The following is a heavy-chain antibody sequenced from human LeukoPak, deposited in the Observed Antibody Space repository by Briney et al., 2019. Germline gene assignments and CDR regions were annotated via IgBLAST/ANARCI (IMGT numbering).Heavy chain of an antibody. CDR3: ALLRGDEYYYYGMDV. D-gene: IGHD3-10*01. CDR2: ISGSGGST. J-gene: IGHJ6*02. V-gene: IGHV3-23*01. Sequence: PGGSLRLSCAASGFTFNSYWMGWVRQAPGKGLEWVSGISGSGGSTYYAESVKGRFTISRDNSKNTLYLQMNSLRAEDTAVYYCALLRGDEYYYYGMDVWGQGTTVTVSS. CDR1: GFTFNSYW.